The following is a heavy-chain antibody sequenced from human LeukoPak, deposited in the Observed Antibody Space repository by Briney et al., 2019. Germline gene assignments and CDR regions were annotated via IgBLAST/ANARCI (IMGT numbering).Heavy chain of an antibody. J-gene: IGHJ4*02. CDR2: ISSSGSTI. Sequence: GGSLRLSCAASGFTFSSYSMNWVRQAPGKGLEWVSYISSSGSTIYYADSVKGRFTISRDNAKNSLYLQMNSLRVEDTAVYFCARDNYDSSTPYYFDYWGQGTLVTVSS. CDR3: ARDNYDSSTPYYFDY. D-gene: IGHD3-22*01. V-gene: IGHV3-48*04. CDR1: GFTFSSYS.